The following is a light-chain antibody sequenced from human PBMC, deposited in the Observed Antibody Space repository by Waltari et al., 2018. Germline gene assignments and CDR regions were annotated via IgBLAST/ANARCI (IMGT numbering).Light chain of an antibody. CDR2: AAS. CDR1: QGISSY. V-gene: IGKV1-8*01. J-gene: IGKJ1*01. CDR3: QQYYSYPPSWT. Sequence: AIRMTQSPSSLSASTGDRVTITCRASQGISSYLAWYQQKPGKAPKLLIYAASTLQMGVPSRFSGSGSGTDFTLTISCLQSEDFATYYCQQYYSYPPSWTFGQGTKVEIK.